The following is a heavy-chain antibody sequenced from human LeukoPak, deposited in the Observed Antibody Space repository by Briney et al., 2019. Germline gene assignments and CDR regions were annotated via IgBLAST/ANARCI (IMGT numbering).Heavy chain of an antibody. J-gene: IGHJ4*02. V-gene: IGHV4-39*07. CDR3: ARDLDYFDY. CDR2: IYYSGST. D-gene: IGHD1-1*01. Sequence: SETLSLTCTVSGGSNSSSSYYWGWIRQPPGKGLEWIGSIYYSGSTYYNPSLKSRVTISVDTSKNQFSLKLSSVTAADTAVYYCARDLDYFDYWGQGTLVTVSS. CDR1: GGSNSSSSYY.